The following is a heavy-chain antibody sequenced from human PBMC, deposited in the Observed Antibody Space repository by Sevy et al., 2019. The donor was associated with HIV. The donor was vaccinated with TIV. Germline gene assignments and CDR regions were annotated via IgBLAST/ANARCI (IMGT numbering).Heavy chain of an antibody. J-gene: IGHJ4*02. CDR2: ISGTGSIT. Sequence: GSLRLSCAASGFTFSSYAMSWVRQAPGKGLEWVSPISGTGSITYYVDSVKGRFTISRDNSKNTLFLQMNSLRADDTAVYYCARVPPYSYGFGVDYWGQGTLVTVSS. CDR3: ARVPPYSYGFGVDY. V-gene: IGHV3-23*01. CDR1: GFTFSSYA. D-gene: IGHD5-18*01.